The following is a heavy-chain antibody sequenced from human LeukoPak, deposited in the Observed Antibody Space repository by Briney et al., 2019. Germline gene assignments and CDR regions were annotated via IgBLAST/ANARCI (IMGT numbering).Heavy chain of an antibody. D-gene: IGHD5-24*01. CDR2: ISGSGGST. Sequence: GGSLRLSCAASGFTFSSYAMSWVRQAPGKGLEWVSAISGSGGSTYYADSVKGRFTISRDNSKNTLYLQMNSLRAEDTAVYYCAKAPGWLLIKGYFDYWGQGTLVTVSS. J-gene: IGHJ4*02. CDR3: AKAPGWLLIKGYFDY. V-gene: IGHV3-23*01. CDR1: GFTFSSYA.